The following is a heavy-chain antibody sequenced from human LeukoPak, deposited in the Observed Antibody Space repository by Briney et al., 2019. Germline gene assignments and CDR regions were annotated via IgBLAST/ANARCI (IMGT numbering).Heavy chain of an antibody. CDR1: GGSFSGYY. CDR2: INHSGST. CDR3: ARGLPGPFDI. J-gene: IGHJ3*02. Sequence: SETLSLTCAVYGGSFSGYYWSWIRQPPGKGLEWIGEINHSGSTNYNPSLKSRVTISVDTSKSQFSLKLSSVTAADTAVYYCARGLPGPFDIWGQGTMVTVSS. D-gene: IGHD1-14*01. V-gene: IGHV4-34*01.